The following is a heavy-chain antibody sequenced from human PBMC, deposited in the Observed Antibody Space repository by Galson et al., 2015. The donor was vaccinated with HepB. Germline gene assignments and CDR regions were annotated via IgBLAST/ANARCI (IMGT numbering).Heavy chain of an antibody. J-gene: IGHJ4*02. V-gene: IGHV1-69*13. CDR1: GGTLSSYA. Sequence: SVKVSCKASGGTLSSYAISWVRQAPGKGLEWMGGIIPIFGTANYAQKFQGRLTITADESASTAYMELSSLTSEDTAVYYCSRDNYYDSSGQSFAFDYWGQGTLVTVSS. CDR2: IIPIFGTA. D-gene: IGHD3-22*01. CDR3: SRDNYYDSSGQSFAFDY.